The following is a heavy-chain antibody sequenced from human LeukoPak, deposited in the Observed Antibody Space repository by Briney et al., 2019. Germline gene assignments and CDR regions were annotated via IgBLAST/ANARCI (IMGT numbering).Heavy chain of an antibody. Sequence: ASVKVSCKASGGTFSSYAINWVRQAPGQGLEWMGIINPSDGSTDYAQKFQGRVTMTRDMSTSTVYMELSSLRSEDAAVYYCARGICGGDCYCDYWGQGTLVTVSS. CDR1: GGTFSSYA. CDR2: INPSDGST. V-gene: IGHV1-46*01. D-gene: IGHD2-21*02. J-gene: IGHJ4*02. CDR3: ARGICGGDCYCDY.